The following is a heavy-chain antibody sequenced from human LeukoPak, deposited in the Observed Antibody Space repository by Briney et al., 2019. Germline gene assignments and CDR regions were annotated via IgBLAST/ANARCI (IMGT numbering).Heavy chain of an antibody. CDR1: GFTFSSYA. D-gene: IGHD5-24*01. Sequence: PGGSLRLSCAASGFTFSSYAMHWVRQAPGKGLEWVAVISYDGSNKYYADSVKGRFTISRDNSKNTLYLQMNSLRAEDTAVYYCAGGRDGYNLFFDTWGQGTPVTVSS. CDR2: ISYDGSNK. CDR3: AGGRDGYNLFFDT. V-gene: IGHV3-30-3*01. J-gene: IGHJ4*02.